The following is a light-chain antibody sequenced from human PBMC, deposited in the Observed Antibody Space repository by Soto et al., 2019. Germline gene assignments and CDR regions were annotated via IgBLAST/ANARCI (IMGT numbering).Light chain of an antibody. CDR3: QQYDSYSPRP. CDR1: QTDNTW. V-gene: IGKV1-5*01. Sequence: IHITQSPTTLSASVGGSVTITCRAGQTDNTWLPCNQQKPGKAPKVLIFDASSLKTGVPSRFSGSGSGTEFTLTISNLQPDDFATYYCQQYDSYSPRPFGQGTKVDIK. CDR2: DAS. J-gene: IGKJ1*01.